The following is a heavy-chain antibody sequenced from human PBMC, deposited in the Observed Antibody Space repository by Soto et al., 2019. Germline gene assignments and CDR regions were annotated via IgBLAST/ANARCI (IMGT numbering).Heavy chain of an antibody. D-gene: IGHD3-22*01. Sequence: GGSLRLSCAASGFTFSSYAMSWVRQAPGKGLEWVSAISGSGGSTYYADSVKGRFTISRDNSKNTLYLQMNSLRAEDTAVYYCAKGRFSGYYDSSGYYTSFYWGQGTLVTVSS. CDR1: GFTFSSYA. V-gene: IGHV3-23*01. J-gene: IGHJ4*02. CDR3: AKGRFSGYYDSSGYYTSFY. CDR2: ISGSGGST.